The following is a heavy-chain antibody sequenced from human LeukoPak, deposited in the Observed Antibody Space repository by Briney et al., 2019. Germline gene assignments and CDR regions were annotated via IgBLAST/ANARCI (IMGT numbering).Heavy chain of an antibody. D-gene: IGHD3-10*01. J-gene: IGHJ3*02. CDR1: GGSFSGYY. V-gene: IGHV4-34*01. CDR2: INHSGST. Sequence: SKTLSLTCAVYGGSFSGYYWSWIRQPPGKGLEWIGEINHSGSTNYNPSLKSRVTISVDTSKNQFSLKLSSVTAADTAVYYCARSYYYGSGPGAFDIWGQGTMVTVSS. CDR3: ARSYYYGSGPGAFDI.